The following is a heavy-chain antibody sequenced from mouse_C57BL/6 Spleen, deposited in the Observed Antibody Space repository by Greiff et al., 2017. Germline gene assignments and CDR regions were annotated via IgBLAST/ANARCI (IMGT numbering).Heavy chain of an antibody. D-gene: IGHD4-1*02. CDR1: GYTFTSYW. Sequence: VQLQQPGAELVRPGSSVKLSCKASGYTFTSYWMAWVKQRPGQGLEWIGNIYPSDSETHYNQKFKDKDTLTVDKSSSTAYMQLSSLTSEDSAVYYCAIQLGWGDDWGQGTSVTVSS. V-gene: IGHV1-61*01. CDR2: IYPSDSET. J-gene: IGHJ4*01. CDR3: AIQLGWGDD.